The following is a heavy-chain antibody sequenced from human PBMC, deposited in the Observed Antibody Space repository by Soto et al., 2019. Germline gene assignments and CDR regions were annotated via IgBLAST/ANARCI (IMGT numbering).Heavy chain of an antibody. V-gene: IGHV4-39*01. CDR1: GGSISGSVYY. D-gene: IGHD5-12*01. CDR3: ATPGPREMATTRIFDY. CDR2: IFYSGST. J-gene: IGHJ4*02. Sequence: SETLSLTCTVSGGSISGSVYYWGWVRQPPGKGLEWMGSIFYSGSTSYNPSLKSRVTISVDTSKNQFSLRLTSVTAADTAVYYCATPGPREMATTRIFDYWGQGTLVTVSS.